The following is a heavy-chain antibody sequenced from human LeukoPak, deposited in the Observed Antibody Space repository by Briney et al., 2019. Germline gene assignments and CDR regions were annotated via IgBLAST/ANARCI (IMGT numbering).Heavy chain of an antibody. CDR1: GYSFTAFY. J-gene: IGHJ4*02. V-gene: IGHV1-2*06. CDR2: INPNSGGT. Sequence: GASVKVSCKASGYSFTAFYMHWVRQAPGQGLEWMGRINPNSGGTNFAQKFQGRVTMTSDTSISTAYMELNNLRSDDTAVYSCARDVEARTWGLGNYWGQGTLVTVSS. D-gene: IGHD3-16*01. CDR3: ARDVEARTWGLGNY.